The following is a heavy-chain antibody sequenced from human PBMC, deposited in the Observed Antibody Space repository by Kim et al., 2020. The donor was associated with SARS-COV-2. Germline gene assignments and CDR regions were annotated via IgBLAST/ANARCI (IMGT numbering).Heavy chain of an antibody. Sequence: SETLSLTCTVSGGSISSYYWSWIRQPPGKGLEWIGYIYYSGSTNYNPSLKSRVTISVDTSKNQFSLKLSSVTAADTAVYYCAREEWELGFGVIDYWGQGTLVTVSS. CDR2: IYYSGST. CDR1: GGSISSYY. J-gene: IGHJ4*02. D-gene: IGHD1-26*01. V-gene: IGHV4-59*01. CDR3: AREEWELGFGVIDY.